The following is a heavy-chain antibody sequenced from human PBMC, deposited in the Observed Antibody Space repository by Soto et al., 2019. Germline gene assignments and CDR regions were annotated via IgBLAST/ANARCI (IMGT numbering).Heavy chain of an antibody. V-gene: IGHV2-5*01. J-gene: IGHJ4*02. CDR1: GFARTTSGVG. CDR3: AHRLSCLANFDA. CDR2: IYWNDEK. Sequence: SGPTLVHPRETLTLTCTFSGFARTTSGVGVGWIRQPPGKALEWLALIYWNDEKRYSPSLKSRLTITKDTSRNQVVLTMTNMDPVDTATYDWAHRLSCLANFDAWGQGPL. D-gene: IGHD2-2*01.